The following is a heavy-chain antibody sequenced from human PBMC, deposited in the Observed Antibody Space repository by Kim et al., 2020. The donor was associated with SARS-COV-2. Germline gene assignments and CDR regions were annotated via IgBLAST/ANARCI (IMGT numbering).Heavy chain of an antibody. CDR2: INSDGSST. J-gene: IGHJ4*02. CDR1: GFTFSSYW. D-gene: IGHD6-19*01. V-gene: IGHV3-74*01. Sequence: GGSLRLSCAASGFTFSSYWMNWVRQAPGKGLVWVSRINSDGSSTSYADSVKGRFTISRDNAKNTLYLQMNSLRAEDTAVYYCARAGDSSGWYFDYWGQGTLVTVSS. CDR3: ARAGDSSGWYFDY.